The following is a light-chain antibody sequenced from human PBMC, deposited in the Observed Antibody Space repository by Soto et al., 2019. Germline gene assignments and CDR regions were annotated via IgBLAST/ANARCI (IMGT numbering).Light chain of an antibody. CDR1: KLGDKY. CDR3: QAWDSSFYV. Sequence: SYELTQPPSVSVSPGQTASITCSGDKLGDKYACWYQQKPGQSPVLVIYQDSKRPSGIPERFSGSNSGNTATLTISGTQAMDEADYYCQAWDSSFYVFATGTKLTVL. CDR2: QDS. J-gene: IGLJ1*01. V-gene: IGLV3-1*01.